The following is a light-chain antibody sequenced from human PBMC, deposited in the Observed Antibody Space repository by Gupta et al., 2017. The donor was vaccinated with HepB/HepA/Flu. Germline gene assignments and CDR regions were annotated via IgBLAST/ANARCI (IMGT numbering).Light chain of an antibody. J-gene: IGKJ1*01. CDR1: QSVLYRTDNKNY. Sequence: DILITHSLDSLAVSLGERATINCKSTQSVLYRTDNKNYLSWYQQQPGQPPKLIIYWASSREAGVPDRFSGSGSGTDFTLTISRLQPEDVAVYCCQQYTSPPPLTFGQGTKVDIK. V-gene: IGKV4-1*01. CDR3: QQYTSPPPLT. CDR2: WAS.